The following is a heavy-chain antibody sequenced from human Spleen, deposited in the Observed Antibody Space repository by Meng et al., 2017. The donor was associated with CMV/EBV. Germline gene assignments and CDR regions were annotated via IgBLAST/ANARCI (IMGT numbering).Heavy chain of an antibody. CDR2: IHPHRGDT. V-gene: IGHV1-2*02. Sequence: TCAASGFTFSSYGMHWVRQAPGQGLEWMGWIHPHRGDTNYAQQFQGRVTLTRDTSINTGYMELTRLTSDDTAVYYCARDNNWGPDYWGQGTLVTVSS. CDR1: GFTFSSYG. J-gene: IGHJ4*02. CDR3: ARDNNWGPDY. D-gene: IGHD7-27*01.